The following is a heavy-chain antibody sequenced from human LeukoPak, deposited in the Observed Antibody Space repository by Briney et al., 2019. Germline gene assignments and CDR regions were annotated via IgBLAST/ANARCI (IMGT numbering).Heavy chain of an antibody. CDR3: ARDPRTEYFDY. D-gene: IGHD1-1*01. CDR1: GYTFTGYY. J-gene: IGHJ4*02. V-gene: IGHV1-46*01. Sequence: ASVKVSCKASGYTFTGYYMHWVRQAPGQGLEWMGIINPSGGSTSYAQKFQGRVTMTRDTSTSTVYMELSSLRSEDTAVYYCARDPRTEYFDYWGQGTLVTVSS. CDR2: INPSGGST.